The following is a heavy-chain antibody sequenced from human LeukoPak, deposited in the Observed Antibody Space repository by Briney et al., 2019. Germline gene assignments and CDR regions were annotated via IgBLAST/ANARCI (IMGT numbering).Heavy chain of an antibody. CDR3: SRGPANIYSTSWFDY. J-gene: IGHJ4*02. V-gene: IGHV3-7*03. D-gene: IGHD3-3*01. CDR1: GFAFSTYW. Sequence: GGSLRLSCAASGFAFSTYWMNWVRQAPGKGLEWVASIKQREFYVDSVKGRFTISRDNAAKSLYLQMNSLRAEDTAIYYCSRGPANIYSTSWFDYWGQGALVTVSS. CDR2: IKQRE.